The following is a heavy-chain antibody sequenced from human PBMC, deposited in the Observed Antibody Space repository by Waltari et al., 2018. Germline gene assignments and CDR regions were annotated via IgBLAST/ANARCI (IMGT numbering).Heavy chain of an antibody. V-gene: IGHV3-23*03. D-gene: IGHD6-19*01. J-gene: IGHJ4*02. CDR1: GFTFSSYA. Sequence: EVQLLESGGGLVQPGGSLRLSCAASGFTFSSYAMSWVRQAPGKGLEWVSVIYSGGSSTYYADSVKGRFTISRDNSKNTLYLQMNSLRAEDTAVYYCAKGGMPGIAVCYFDYWGQGTLVTVS. CDR2: IYSGGSST. CDR3: AKGGMPGIAVCYFDY.